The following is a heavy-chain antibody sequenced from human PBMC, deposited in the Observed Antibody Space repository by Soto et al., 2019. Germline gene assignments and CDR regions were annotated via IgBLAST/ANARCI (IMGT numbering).Heavy chain of an antibody. V-gene: IGHV3-7*03. CDR2: IKQEGSEK. Sequence: EVQLVESGGGLVQPGGSLRLSCAASGFTFSSYWMSWVRQAPGKGVEWVGNIKQEGSEKYYVDSVKGRFTISRDNAKHPLYLQMNSLRAEDTAVYYCARDLSHAYYYDSSGPLGYWGQGTLVTVAS. CDR3: ARDLSHAYYYDSSGPLGY. CDR1: GFTFSSYW. J-gene: IGHJ4*02. D-gene: IGHD3-22*01.